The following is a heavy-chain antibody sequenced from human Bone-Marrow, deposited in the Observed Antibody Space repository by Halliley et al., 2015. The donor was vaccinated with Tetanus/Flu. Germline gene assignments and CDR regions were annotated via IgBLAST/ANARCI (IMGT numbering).Heavy chain of an antibody. D-gene: IGHD3-16*01. Sequence: QLVQSGAEVKKPGSSVKVSCTASGGSFSDYVISWVRQAPGQGLEWMGGISPIFGTTNYAQKFQGRVTITADKSTNTAYMESSSLTSDDTAVYYCARGLRGSGRVILKGMDYWGQGTLVTASS. V-gene: IGHV1-69*06. CDR2: ISPIFGTT. CDR1: GGSFSDYV. CDR3: ARGLRGSGRVILKGMDY. J-gene: IGHJ4*02.